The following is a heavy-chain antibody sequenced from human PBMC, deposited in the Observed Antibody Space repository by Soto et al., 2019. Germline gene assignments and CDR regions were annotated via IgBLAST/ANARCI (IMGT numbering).Heavy chain of an antibody. CDR1: GGSINSYY. Sequence: QVQLQESGPGLVKPSETLSLTCTVSGGSINSYYWSWIRQPPGKGLEWIGYIYYSGSTNYNPSLKSRVTMSEDTSKNKFSLMLSAVTAADTAVYYCARLYGLDAFDIWGQGTMVTVSS. V-gene: IGHV4-59*08. CDR3: ARLYGLDAFDI. D-gene: IGHD3-16*02. J-gene: IGHJ3*02. CDR2: IYYSGST.